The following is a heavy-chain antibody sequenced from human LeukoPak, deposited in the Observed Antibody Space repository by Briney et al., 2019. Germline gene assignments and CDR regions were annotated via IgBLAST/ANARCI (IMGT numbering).Heavy chain of an antibody. V-gene: IGHV1-8*01. Sequence: ASVKVSYKASGYTFTSYDISWVRQATGQGLEWMGWMNPNSGNTGYAQKFQGRVTMTRNTSISTAYMELSSLRSEDTAVYYCARGHPYYDFRRGGVDYWGQGTLVTVSS. D-gene: IGHD3-3*01. CDR2: MNPNSGNT. CDR1: GYTFTSYD. CDR3: ARGHPYYDFRRGGVDY. J-gene: IGHJ4*02.